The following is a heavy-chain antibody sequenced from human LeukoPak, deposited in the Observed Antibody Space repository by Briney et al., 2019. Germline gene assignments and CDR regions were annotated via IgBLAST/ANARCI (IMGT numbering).Heavy chain of an antibody. CDR1: GFTVSTNF. V-gene: IGHV3-53*01. Sequence: PGGSLRLSCAASGFTVSTNFMGWVRQAPGKGLEWVSVIYGGGSTYYADSVKGRFTISRDTSKNTLYLQMNSLRAEDTAVYYCAREIYGMDVWGQGTTVTVSS. CDR2: IYGGGST. CDR3: AREIYGMDV. J-gene: IGHJ6*02.